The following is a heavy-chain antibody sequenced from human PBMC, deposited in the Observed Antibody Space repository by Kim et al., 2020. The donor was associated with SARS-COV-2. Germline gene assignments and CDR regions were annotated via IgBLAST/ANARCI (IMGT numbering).Heavy chain of an antibody. V-gene: IGHV4-61*01. D-gene: IGHD5-18*01. CDR2: TYYSGST. Sequence: SETLSLTCTVSGGSVSNENYYWSWIRQPPGKGLEWIGYTYYSGSTKYNPSLKSRGTISADTSKNQFSLKLSSVTAADTAVYYCARISGYTYGYAEDWFDPGGQGTRVTVSS. CDR1: GGSVSNENYY. CDR3: ARISGYTYGYAEDWFDP. J-gene: IGHJ5*02.